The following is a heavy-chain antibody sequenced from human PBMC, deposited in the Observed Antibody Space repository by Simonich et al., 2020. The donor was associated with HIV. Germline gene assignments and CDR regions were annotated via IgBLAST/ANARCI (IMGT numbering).Heavy chain of an antibody. CDR1: GFSPSTSGVG. CDR3: AHLYDSSGYYYVFFQH. CDR2: SYWNDDK. D-gene: IGHD3-22*01. J-gene: IGHJ1*01. Sequence: QITLKESGPTLVKPTQTLTLTCTFSGFSPSTSGVGLSWIRQPPGKALEWLGLSYWNDDKLYSPSLKSRLTITKDTSKNQVVLTMTNMDPVDTATYYCAHLYDSSGYYYVFFQHWGQGTLVTVSS. V-gene: IGHV2-5*01.